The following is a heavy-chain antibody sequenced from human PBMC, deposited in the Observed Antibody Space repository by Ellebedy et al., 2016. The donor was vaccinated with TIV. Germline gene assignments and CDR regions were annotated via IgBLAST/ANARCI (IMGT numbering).Heavy chain of an antibody. V-gene: IGHV3-30*01. J-gene: IGHJ5*02. CDR1: GFTFSSYA. CDR3: ARENPAVTGWFDP. CDR2: ISYDGSNK. D-gene: IGHD2-21*02. Sequence: PGGSLRLSCAASGFTFSSYAMHWVRQAPGKGLEWVAVISYDGSNKYYADSVKGRFTISRDNSKNTLYLQMNSLRAEDTAVYYCARENPAVTGWFDPWGQGTLVTVSS.